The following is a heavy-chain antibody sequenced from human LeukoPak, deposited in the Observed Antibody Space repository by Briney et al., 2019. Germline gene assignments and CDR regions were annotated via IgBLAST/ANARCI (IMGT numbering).Heavy chain of an antibody. J-gene: IGHJ3*02. CDR3: ARDLDDSSGYYYVGAFDI. CDR2: MYYSGST. CDR1: GGSISSYY. D-gene: IGHD3-22*01. Sequence: PSETLSLTCTFSGGSISSYYCNWIRQSPGKGLEWIGYMYYSGSTNYNPSLNSRVTMSVDTSKNQFSLKLSSVTAADTAVYYCARDLDDSSGYYYVGAFDIWGQGTMVTVSS. V-gene: IGHV4-59*12.